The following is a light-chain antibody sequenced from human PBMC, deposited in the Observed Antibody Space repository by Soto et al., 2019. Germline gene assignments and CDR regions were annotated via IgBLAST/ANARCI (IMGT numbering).Light chain of an antibody. Sequence: DIQMTQSPSTLSASVGDRVTITCRASQSISSWLAWYQQKPGKAPNLLIFDASNLENGVPSRFSGSGSGTEFTLTISSLQPDDFATYYCQQYNSYWTFGQGTKVDIK. J-gene: IGKJ1*01. V-gene: IGKV1-5*01. CDR2: DAS. CDR1: QSISSW. CDR3: QQYNSYWT.